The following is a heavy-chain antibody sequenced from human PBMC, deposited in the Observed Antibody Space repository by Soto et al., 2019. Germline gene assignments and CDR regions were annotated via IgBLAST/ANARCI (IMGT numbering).Heavy chain of an antibody. D-gene: IGHD4-17*01. CDR2: ISYDGSNK. J-gene: IGHJ4*02. CDR1: GFTVSSYG. V-gene: IGHV3-30*18. CDR3: AKDLRTDYGDYEYYFDY. Sequence: GGSLRLSCAASGFTVSSYGMHWVRQAPGKGLEWVAVISYDGSNKYYADSVKGRFTISRDNSKNTLYLQMNSLRAEDTAVYYCAKDLRTDYGDYEYYFDYWGQGTLVTVSS.